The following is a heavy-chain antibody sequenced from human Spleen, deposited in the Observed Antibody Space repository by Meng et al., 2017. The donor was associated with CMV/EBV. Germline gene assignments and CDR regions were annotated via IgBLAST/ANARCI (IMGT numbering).Heavy chain of an antibody. CDR2: IYHSGNT. CDR1: STNW. J-gene: IGHJ5*02. CDR3: ARVNPLRFLEWLSQPGWFDP. Sequence: STNWWTWVRQPPGKGLEWIGEIYHSGNTNYNPSLKSRVTISVDTSKNQFSLKLSSVTAADTAVYYCARVNPLRFLEWLSQPGWFDPWGQGTLVTVSS. D-gene: IGHD3-3*01. V-gene: IGHV4-4*02.